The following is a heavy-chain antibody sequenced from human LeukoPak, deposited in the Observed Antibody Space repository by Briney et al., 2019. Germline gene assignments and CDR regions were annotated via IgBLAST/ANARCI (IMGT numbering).Heavy chain of an antibody. V-gene: IGHV1-46*01. CDR1: GYTFTSYY. J-gene: IGHJ4*02. D-gene: IGHD2-8*02. Sequence: GGSVKVSCQASGYTFTSYYMHWVRQAPGQGLEWMGLSNPSCTGTNYAQKFQSRVTMTRDTSTSTVYMELSGLRSEDTAVYCCAREESGGYFDYWGQGTLVTVSS. CDR3: AREESGGYFDY. CDR2: SNPSCTGT.